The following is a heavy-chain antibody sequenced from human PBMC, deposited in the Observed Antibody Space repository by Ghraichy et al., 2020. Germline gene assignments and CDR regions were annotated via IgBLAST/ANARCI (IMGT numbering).Heavy chain of an antibody. CDR1: GFTFSSYA. Sequence: GGSLRLSCAASGFTFSSYAMSWVRQAPGKGLEWVSAISGSGGSTYYADSVKGRFTISRDNSKNTLYLQMNSLRAEDTAVYYCALTLRRYSGYDLLGADYWGQGTLVTVSS. J-gene: IGHJ4*02. V-gene: IGHV3-23*01. D-gene: IGHD5-12*01. CDR2: ISGSGGST. CDR3: ALTLRRYSGYDLLGADY.